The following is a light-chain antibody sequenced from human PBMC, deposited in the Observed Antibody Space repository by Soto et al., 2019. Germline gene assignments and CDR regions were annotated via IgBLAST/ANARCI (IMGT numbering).Light chain of an antibody. CDR3: QQFGSSVT. CDR1: QSVSSNY. V-gene: IGKV3-20*01. J-gene: IGKJ5*01. CDR2: GTS. Sequence: EILLTQSPGTLSLSPGEGATLSCRASQSVSSNYLAWYQQKPGQAPRLLIYGTSNRATGIPDRFSGSGSGTDFTLTISRLEPEDFAVFYCQQFGSSVTFGQGTRLEI.